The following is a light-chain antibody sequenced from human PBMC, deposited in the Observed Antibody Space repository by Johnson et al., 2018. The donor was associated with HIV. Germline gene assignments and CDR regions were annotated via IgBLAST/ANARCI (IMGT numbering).Light chain of an antibody. V-gene: IGLV1-51*01. CDR1: SSNIGNNY. CDR3: GTWDSSLSAHV. J-gene: IGLJ1*01. CDR2: DNN. Sequence: QSVLTQPPSVSAAPGQKVNISCSGSSSNIGNNYVSWYQQLPGTAPKVLIYDNNKRPSGIPDRFSGSKSGTSATLGITGLQTGDEADYYCGTWDSSLSAHVFGTGTKVTVL.